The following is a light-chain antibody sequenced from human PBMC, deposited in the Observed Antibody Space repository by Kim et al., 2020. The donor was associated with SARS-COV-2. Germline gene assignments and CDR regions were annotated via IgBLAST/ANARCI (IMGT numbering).Light chain of an antibody. CDR1: RSNIGSNH. CDR3: ATWDSSLSVGV. Sequence: QSVLTQPPSVSAAPGQKVTISCSGSRSNIGSNHVSWYQQFPGTAPKLITYDNNKRPSGIPDRFSSSKSGTSATLGITGLQTGDEADYYCATWDSSLSVGVFGGGTQLTV. CDR2: DNN. V-gene: IGLV1-51*01. J-gene: IGLJ7*01.